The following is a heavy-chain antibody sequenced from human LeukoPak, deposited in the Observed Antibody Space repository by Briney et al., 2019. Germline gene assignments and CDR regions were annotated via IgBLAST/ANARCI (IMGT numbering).Heavy chain of an antibody. V-gene: IGHV3-48*04. CDR2: ISSSSSTI. CDR1: GFTFSSYS. CDR3: ARDTPHDY. J-gene: IGHJ4*02. Sequence: GGSLRLSCAASGFTFSSYSMNWVRQAPGEGLEWVSYISSSSSTIYYADSVKGRFTISRDNAKNSLYLQMNSLRAEDTAVYYCARDTPHDYWGQGTLVTVSS.